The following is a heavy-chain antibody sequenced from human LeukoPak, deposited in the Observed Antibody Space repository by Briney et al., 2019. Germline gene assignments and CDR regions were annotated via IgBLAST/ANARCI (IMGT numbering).Heavy chain of an antibody. CDR3: ASQGASYNNGYYYYHYMAA. J-gene: IGHJ6*03. CDR2: IYSGGDT. Sequence: PGGSLRLSCVASGFTVSSNYMTWVRQAPGKGLEWVSVIYSGGDTYYADSVKGRFTISRDNSKNTLYLQLNSLRADDTAVYFCASQGASYNNGYYYYHYMAAWGKGTTVTVSS. D-gene: IGHD1-14*01. CDR1: GFTVSSNY. V-gene: IGHV3-53*01.